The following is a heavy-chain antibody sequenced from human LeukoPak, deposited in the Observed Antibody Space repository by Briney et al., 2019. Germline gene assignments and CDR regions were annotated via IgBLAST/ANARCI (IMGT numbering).Heavy chain of an antibody. V-gene: IGHV1-2*02. D-gene: IGHD1-7*01. CDR2: INPNSGGT. CDR3: ARYNWNSYLFDY. J-gene: IGHJ4*02. CDR1: GYTFTGYY. Sequence: ASVKVSCKASGYTFTGYYMHWVRQAPGQGPEWMGWINPNSGGTNYAQKFQGRVTMTRDTSISTAYMELSRLRSDDTAVYYCARYNWNSYLFDYWGQGTLVTVSS.